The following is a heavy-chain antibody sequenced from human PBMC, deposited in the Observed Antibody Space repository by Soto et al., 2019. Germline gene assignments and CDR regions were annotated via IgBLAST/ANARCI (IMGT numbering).Heavy chain of an antibody. V-gene: IGHV4-30-4*01. CDR1: GGSISSGNYY. CDR3: ARARGVTMVRGLTGYYGMDV. CDR2: IYYSGST. J-gene: IGHJ6*02. Sequence: KPSETLSLTCTVSGGSISSGNYYWSWIRQPPGKGLEWIGYIYYSGSTYYTPSLKSRVTISVDTSKNPFSLNLSSVTAADTAVYYCARARGVTMVRGLTGYYGMDVWGQGTTVTVSS. D-gene: IGHD3-10*01.